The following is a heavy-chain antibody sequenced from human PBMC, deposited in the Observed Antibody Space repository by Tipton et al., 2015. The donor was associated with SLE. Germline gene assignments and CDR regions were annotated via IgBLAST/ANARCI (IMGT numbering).Heavy chain of an antibody. J-gene: IGHJ4*02. CDR3: VTFSQSRLFDY. Sequence: LRLSCTVSGGSISSGSYFWSWFRQPAGKGLEWIGHIYTSGSTNHNPSLKSRVPITVDTSKNQFSLRLISVTAADTAVYYCVTFSQSRLFDYWGQGRLVTVSS. D-gene: IGHD3-3*02. CDR2: IYTSGST. CDR1: GGSISSGSYF. V-gene: IGHV4-61*09.